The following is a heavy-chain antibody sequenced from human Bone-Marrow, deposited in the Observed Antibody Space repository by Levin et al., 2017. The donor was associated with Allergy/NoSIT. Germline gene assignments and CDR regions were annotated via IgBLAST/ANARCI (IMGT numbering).Heavy chain of an antibody. CDR3: TTGFIVVVPAAISIVRYFDY. D-gene: IGHD2-2*01. Sequence: SGGSLRLSCAASGFTFSNAWMSWVRQAPGKGLEWVGRIKSKTDGGTTDYAAPVKGRFTISRDDSKNTLYLQMNSLKTEDTAVYYCTTGFIVVVPAAISIVRYFDYWGQGTLVTVSS. J-gene: IGHJ4*02. CDR1: GFTFSNAW. V-gene: IGHV3-15*01. CDR2: IKSKTDGGTT.